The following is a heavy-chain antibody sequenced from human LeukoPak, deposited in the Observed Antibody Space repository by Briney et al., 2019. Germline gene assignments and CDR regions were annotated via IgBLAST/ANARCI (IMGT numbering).Heavy chain of an antibody. CDR2: IYYSGST. CDR1: GGSISSGGYY. CDR3: ARYSSGWGFDY. D-gene: IGHD6-19*01. J-gene: IGHJ4*02. Sequence: SQTLSLTCTASGGSISSGGYYWSWIRQQPGKRLEWIGYIYYSGSTYYKPSLKSRVTISVDTSKDQFSLKLSSVTAADTAVYYCARYSSGWGFDYWGQGTLVTVSS. V-gene: IGHV4-31*03.